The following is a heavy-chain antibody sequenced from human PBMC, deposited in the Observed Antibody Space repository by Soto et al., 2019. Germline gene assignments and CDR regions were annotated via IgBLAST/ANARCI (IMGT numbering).Heavy chain of an antibody. J-gene: IGHJ4*02. V-gene: IGHV1-3*01. CDR2: INAGNGNT. Sequence: ASVKVSCKASGYTFTSYAMHWVRQAPGQRLEWMGWINAGNGNTKYSQKFQGRVTITRDTSASTAYTELSSLRSEDTAVYYCARYKVGAAYYFDYWGQGTLVTVSS. CDR1: GYTFTSYA. D-gene: IGHD1-26*01. CDR3: ARYKVGAAYYFDY.